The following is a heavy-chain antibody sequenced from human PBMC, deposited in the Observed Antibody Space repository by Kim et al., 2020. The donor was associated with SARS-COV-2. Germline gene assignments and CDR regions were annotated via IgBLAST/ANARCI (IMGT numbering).Heavy chain of an antibody. V-gene: IGHV6-1*01. Sequence: SQTLSLTCAISGDSVSSNSAAWNWIRQSPSRGLEWLGRTYYRSKWYNDYAVSVKSRITINPDTSKNQFSLQLNSVTPEDTAVYYCAREKQQLVRWHYYYGMDVWGQGTTVTVSS. J-gene: IGHJ6*02. CDR3: AREKQQLVRWHYYYGMDV. CDR1: GDSVSSNSAA. D-gene: IGHD6-13*01. CDR2: TYYRSKWYN.